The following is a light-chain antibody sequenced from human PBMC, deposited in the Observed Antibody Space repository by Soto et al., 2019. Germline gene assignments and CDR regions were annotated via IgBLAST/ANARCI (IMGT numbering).Light chain of an antibody. CDR2: YAS. J-gene: IGKJ1*01. CDR1: QSISNW. V-gene: IGKV1-5*01. CDR3: QQYNRSPWT. Sequence: DIQMTQSPSTLSASVGDRVTITCRASQSISNWLAWYQQKPGKAPKLLIYYASSLASGVPTRFSGSGSGTEYTITISSLQPVDFATYYCQQYNRSPWTFGQGTKVEIK.